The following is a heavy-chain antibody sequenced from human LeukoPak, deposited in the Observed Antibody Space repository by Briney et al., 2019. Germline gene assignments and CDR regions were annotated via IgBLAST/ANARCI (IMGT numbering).Heavy chain of an antibody. Sequence: GGSLRLSCAASGFTLSSHWMHWVRLAPGRGLEWLASIQQDGGAEFYVDSVKGRFTISRDNAKNSLSLQLNNLRGGDTAVYYCVRDAHASGSFDHWGQGTLVYASS. D-gene: IGHD3-22*01. CDR3: VRDAHASGSFDH. CDR1: GFTLSSHW. V-gene: IGHV3-7*04. CDR2: IQQDGGAE. J-gene: IGHJ4*02.